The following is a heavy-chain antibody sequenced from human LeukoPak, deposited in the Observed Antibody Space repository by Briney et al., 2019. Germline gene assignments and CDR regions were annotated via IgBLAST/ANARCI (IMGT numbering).Heavy chain of an antibody. J-gene: IGHJ4*02. V-gene: IGHV3-11*06. D-gene: IGHD3-22*01. CDR2: IRGSSGST. Sequence: GGSLRLSCAASGFMFSNYYMSWIRQAPGKGLEWVSYIRGSSGSTNYADSVMGRFTISRDNGKNSLYLQMNSLRAEDTAVYYCARDQGENYDSSGYYPYWGQGTLVTVSS. CDR3: ARDQGENYDSSGYYPY. CDR1: GFMFSNYY.